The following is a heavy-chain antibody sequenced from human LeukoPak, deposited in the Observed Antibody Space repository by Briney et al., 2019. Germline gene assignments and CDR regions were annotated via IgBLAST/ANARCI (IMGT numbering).Heavy chain of an antibody. V-gene: IGHV3-48*03. D-gene: IGHD6-13*01. CDR2: ISSSGSTI. Sequence: PWGSLRLSCAASGFTFSSYEMNWVRQAPGKGLEWVSYISSSGSTIYYADSVKGRFTISRDNAKNSLYLQMNSLRAEDTAVYYCARDPHGYSSSSNWFDPWGQGTLVTVSS. CDR1: GFTFSSYE. CDR3: ARDPHGYSSSSNWFDP. J-gene: IGHJ5*02.